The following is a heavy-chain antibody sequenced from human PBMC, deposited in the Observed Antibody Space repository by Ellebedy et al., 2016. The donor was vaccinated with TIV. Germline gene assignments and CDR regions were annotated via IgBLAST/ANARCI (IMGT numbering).Heavy chain of an antibody. D-gene: IGHD3-10*01. J-gene: IGHJ4*02. CDR1: GGSISSGAFY. V-gene: IGHV4-31*03. CDR3: ARDEGGSGSLSY. CDR2: IYYSGST. Sequence: MPSETLSLTCTVSGGSISSGAFYWTWIRQQPGKGLEWIGNIYYSGSTYYRPSLKLRVTISLDTSNNQFSLRLNSVTAADTAVYYCARDEGGSGSLSYWGQGSLVTVSS.